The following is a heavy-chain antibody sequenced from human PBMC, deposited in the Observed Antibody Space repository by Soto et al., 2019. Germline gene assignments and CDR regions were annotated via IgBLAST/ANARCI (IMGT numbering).Heavy chain of an antibody. CDR2: IYSTGNT. CDR3: ASETGSGGYPDWHFAL. Sequence: QLQLQESGPGLVKPSETLSLTCTVSGDSISDSNYYWGWIRQPPGKGLEWIASIYSTGNTHYNPSLKSRVTISVDRSRSQFSLRLTSVSAADTAIYYCASETGSGGYPDWHFALWGRGTLVTVSS. CDR1: GDSISDSNYY. D-gene: IGHD3-10*01. V-gene: IGHV4-39*01. J-gene: IGHJ2*01.